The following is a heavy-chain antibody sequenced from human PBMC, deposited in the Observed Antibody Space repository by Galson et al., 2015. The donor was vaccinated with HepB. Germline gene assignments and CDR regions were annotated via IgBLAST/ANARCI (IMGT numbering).Heavy chain of an antibody. J-gene: IGHJ6*02. D-gene: IGHD4-17*01. CDR3: ARASAVTTNGYYYYGMDV. CDR1: GFTFSSYW. Sequence: SLRLSCAASGFTFSSYWMHWVRQAPGKGLVWVSRINSDGSSTSYADSVKGRFTISRDNAKNTLYLQMNSLRAEDTAVYYCARASAVTTNGYYYYGMDVWGQGTTVTVSS. CDR2: INSDGSST. V-gene: IGHV3-74*01.